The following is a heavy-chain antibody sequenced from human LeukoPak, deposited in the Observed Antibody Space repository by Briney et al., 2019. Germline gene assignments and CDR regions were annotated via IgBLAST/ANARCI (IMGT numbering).Heavy chain of an antibody. CDR1: GFTFSNAW. V-gene: IGHV3-15*01. J-gene: IGHJ4*02. Sequence: GGSLRLSCAASGFTFSNAWMSWVRQAPGKGLEWVGRIKSKIDGGTTDYAAPVKGRFTISRDDSKNTLYLQMSSLKTEDTAVYYCTTPTIWGQGTLVTVSS. D-gene: IGHD4/OR15-4a*01. CDR2: IKSKIDGGTT. CDR3: TTPTI.